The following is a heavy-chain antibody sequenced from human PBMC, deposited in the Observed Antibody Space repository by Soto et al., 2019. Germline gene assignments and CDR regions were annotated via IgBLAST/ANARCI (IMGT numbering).Heavy chain of an antibody. V-gene: IGHV3-30*18. D-gene: IGHD2-8*01. CDR1: GFTFSIYG. J-gene: IGHJ4*02. CDR3: AKAGGGAVLMVYAPDY. Sequence: GESLKISCAASGFTFSIYGMHWVLQAPGKGLEWVSVISYDGSNKYYADSVKGRFTISRDNSKNTLYLQMNSLRAEDTAVYYCAKAGGGAVLMVYAPDYWGQGTLVTVSS. CDR2: ISYDGSNK.